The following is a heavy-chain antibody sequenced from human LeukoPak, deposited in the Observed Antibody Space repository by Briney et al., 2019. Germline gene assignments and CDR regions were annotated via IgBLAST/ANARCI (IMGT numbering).Heavy chain of an antibody. CDR2: IYYSGST. V-gene: IGHV4-39*07. J-gene: IGHJ4*02. Sequence: SETLSLTCTVSGGSISSSSYYWGWIRQPPGKGLEWIGSIYYSGSTYYNPSLKSRVTISVDTSKNQFSLKLSSVTAADTAVYYCARDLDHYFDYWGQGTLVTVSS. CDR1: GGSISSSSYY. CDR3: ARDLDHYFDY.